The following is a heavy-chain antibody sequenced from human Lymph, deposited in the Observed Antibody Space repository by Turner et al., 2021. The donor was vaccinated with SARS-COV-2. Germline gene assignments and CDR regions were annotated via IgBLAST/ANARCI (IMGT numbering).Heavy chain of an antibody. Sequence: EVQLVESGGGLVQPGGALSLSCPASGFTLSSYWMHWVRQPPGKGLVWVSRINSDGRSTSYADSVKCRFTISRDNAKNTLYLQMNSLRAEDTAVYYCANPSSYYDSSGFEFWGQGTLVTVSS. J-gene: IGHJ4*02. CDR1: GFTLSSYW. D-gene: IGHD3-22*01. CDR2: INSDGRST. V-gene: IGHV3-74*01. CDR3: ANPSSYYDSSGFEF.